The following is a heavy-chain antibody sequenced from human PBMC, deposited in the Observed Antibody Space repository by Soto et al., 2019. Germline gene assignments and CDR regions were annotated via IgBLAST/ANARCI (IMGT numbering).Heavy chain of an antibody. D-gene: IGHD3-22*01. CDR1: GGSISSGDYY. J-gene: IGHJ6*02. Sequence: QVQLQESGPGLVKPSQTLSLTCTVSGGSISSGDYYWSWIRQPPGKGQEWIGYIYYSGSTYYNPSLKSRVTISVDTSKNQFSLKLSSVTAADTAVYYCASGPSGYYYISYYYGMDVWGQGTTVTVSS. CDR3: ASGPSGYYYISYYYGMDV. CDR2: IYYSGST. V-gene: IGHV4-30-4*01.